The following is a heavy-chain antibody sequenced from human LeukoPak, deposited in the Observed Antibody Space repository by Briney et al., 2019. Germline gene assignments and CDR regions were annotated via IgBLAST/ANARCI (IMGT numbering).Heavy chain of an antibody. D-gene: IGHD4-17*01. Sequence: GASVKVSCKASGYTFTGYYMHWVRQAPGQGLEWMGWINPNSGGTNYAQKFQGRVTMTRDTSISTAYMELSRLRSGDTAVYYCARDFTTDYGDNGWGQGTLVTVSS. CDR1: GYTFTGYY. CDR3: ARDFTTDYGDNG. J-gene: IGHJ4*02. CDR2: INPNSGGT. V-gene: IGHV1-2*02.